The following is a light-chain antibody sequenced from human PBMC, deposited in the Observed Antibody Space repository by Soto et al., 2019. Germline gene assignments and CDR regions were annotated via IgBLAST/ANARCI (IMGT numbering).Light chain of an antibody. V-gene: IGKV1-5*01. Sequence: DIQMTQSPSTLSASVGDRVTITCRASQSISSWLAWYQHKPGKAPKLLIYDASSLDSGVPSRFSGSESGTEFTLTISSLQPDDYTTYYCQQYNSYWTIWQGTKVEI. CDR2: DAS. CDR3: QQYNSYWT. J-gene: IGKJ1*01. CDR1: QSISSW.